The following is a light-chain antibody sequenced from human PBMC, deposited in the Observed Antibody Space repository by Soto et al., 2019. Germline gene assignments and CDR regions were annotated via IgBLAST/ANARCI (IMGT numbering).Light chain of an antibody. V-gene: IGKV3-20*01. J-gene: IGKJ1*01. CDR2: GAS. CDR3: QQYGSSPT. Sequence: EIVLTQSPGTLSLSPGESATHSCRASHSVSSSYLAWYQQRPGQAPRLLIYGASSRATGIPDRFSGSGSGTDFTLTISRLEPEDFAVYYCQQYGSSPTFGQGTKVEIK. CDR1: HSVSSSY.